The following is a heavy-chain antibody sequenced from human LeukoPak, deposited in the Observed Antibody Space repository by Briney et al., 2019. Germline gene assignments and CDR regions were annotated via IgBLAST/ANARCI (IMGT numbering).Heavy chain of an antibody. Sequence: ASVKVSCKASGYTFTSYYMHWVRQAPGQGLEWMGIINPSDGSTGYAQKFQGRVTMTRDTSTSTVYMELSSLRSEDTAVHYCARDEPEVHFHAFESWGQGTMVTVSS. CDR1: GYTFTSYY. V-gene: IGHV1-46*01. J-gene: IGHJ3*02. CDR3: ARDEPEVHFHAFES. CDR2: INPSDGST.